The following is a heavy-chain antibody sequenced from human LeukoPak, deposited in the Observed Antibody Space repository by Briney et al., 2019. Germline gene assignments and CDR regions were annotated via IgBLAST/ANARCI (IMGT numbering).Heavy chain of an antibody. CDR1: GFTFGSYG. D-gene: IGHD6-13*01. V-gene: IGHV3-33*01. Sequence: GGSLRLSCAASGFTFGSYGMHWVRQAPGKGLEWVAVIWYDGSNKYYADSVKGRFTISRDNSKNTLYLQMNSLRAEDTAVYYCARGIPAAGTGTPLRLVDYWGQGTLVTVSS. J-gene: IGHJ4*02. CDR3: ARGIPAAGTGTPLRLVDY. CDR2: IWYDGSNK.